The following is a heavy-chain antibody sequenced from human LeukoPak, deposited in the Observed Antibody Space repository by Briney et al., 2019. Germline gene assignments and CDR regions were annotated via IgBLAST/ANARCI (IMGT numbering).Heavy chain of an antibody. V-gene: IGHV3-30*18. D-gene: IGHD2-15*01. CDR3: AKDMIGGYCSGGACYRPPSI. CDR2: ISYDGRNK. CDR1: GFIFSSYG. J-gene: IGHJ4*02. Sequence: GRSLRLSCAASGFIFSSYGMHWVRQAPGKGLEWVAVISYDGRNKYYGDSVKGRFTISRDNSKNTLYLQMNSLSTEDTAVYYCAKDMIGGYCSGGACYRPPSIWGQGTLVSVSS.